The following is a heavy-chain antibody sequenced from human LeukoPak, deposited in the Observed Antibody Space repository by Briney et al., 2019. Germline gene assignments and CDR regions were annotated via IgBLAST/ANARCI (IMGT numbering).Heavy chain of an antibody. V-gene: IGHV3-23*01. CDR1: GFTFSSYA. J-gene: IGHJ4*02. CDR3: AKTPHYYDSSGYYSDY. Sequence: PGGSLRLSCAASGFTFSSYAMSWVRQAPGKGLEWVSAISGSGGSTYYADSVKGRFTISRDNSKNTLYLQMNSLRAEDTAVYYCAKTPHYYDSSGYYSDYWGQGTLVTVSS. D-gene: IGHD3-22*01. CDR2: ISGSGGST.